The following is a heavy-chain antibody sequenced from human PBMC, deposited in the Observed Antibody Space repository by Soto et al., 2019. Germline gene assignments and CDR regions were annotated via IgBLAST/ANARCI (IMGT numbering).Heavy chain of an antibody. Sequence: QVQLVQSGAEVKKPGASVKVSCKVSGYTLTELSMHWVRQAPGKGLEWMGGLDPEDGETIYAKKLKGRVTMTGDTSTDPAYMELSSLRSEDTAVYYCATARGWLHLFDYWGQGSLVTVSS. D-gene: IGHD6-19*01. CDR2: LDPEDGET. V-gene: IGHV1-24*01. CDR1: GYTLTELS. J-gene: IGHJ4*02. CDR3: ATARGWLHLFDY.